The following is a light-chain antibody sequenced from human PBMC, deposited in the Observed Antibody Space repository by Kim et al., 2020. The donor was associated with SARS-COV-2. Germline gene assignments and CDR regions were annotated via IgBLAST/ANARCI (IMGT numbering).Light chain of an antibody. CDR2: LNSDGSH. V-gene: IGLV4-69*01. CDR1: SGHSSYT. Sequence: QPVLTQSPSASASLGASVKLTCILSSGHSSYTIAWHQQQPEKGPRYLMKLNSDGSHKRGAGIPDRFSGSSSGAERYLTISSLQSEDEADYYCQTWGTAIDVVLGGGTQLTDL. CDR3: QTWGTAIDVV. J-gene: IGLJ2*01.